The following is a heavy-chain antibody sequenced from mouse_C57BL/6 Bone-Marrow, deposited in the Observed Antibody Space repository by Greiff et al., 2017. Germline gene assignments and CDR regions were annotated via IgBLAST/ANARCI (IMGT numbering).Heavy chain of an antibody. CDR3: ASEGLTGPWFAY. CDR1: GYAFSSSW. CDR2: IYPGDGDT. V-gene: IGHV1-82*01. D-gene: IGHD2-4*01. J-gene: IGHJ3*01. Sequence: VKLMESGPELVKPGASVKISCKASGYAFSSSWMNWVKQRPGKGLAWIGRIYPGDGDTNYNGKFKGKATLTADKSSSTAYLQLSSLTSEDSAVYFCASEGLTGPWFAYWGQGTLVTVSA.